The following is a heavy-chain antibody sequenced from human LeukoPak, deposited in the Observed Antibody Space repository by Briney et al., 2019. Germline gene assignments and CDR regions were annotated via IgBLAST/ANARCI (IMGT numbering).Heavy chain of an antibody. CDR3: ARVVMASDFSDGYSSYYFDY. V-gene: IGHV4-59*02. J-gene: IGHJ4*02. CDR2: IYYSGST. D-gene: IGHD5-24*01. CDR1: GGSVSSYY. Sequence: SETLSLTCTVSGGSVSSYYWSWIRQPPGKGLEWIGYIYYSGSTNYNPSLKSRVTISVDTSKNQFSLKLSSVTAADTAVYYCARVVMASDFSDGYSSYYFDYWGQGTLVTVSS.